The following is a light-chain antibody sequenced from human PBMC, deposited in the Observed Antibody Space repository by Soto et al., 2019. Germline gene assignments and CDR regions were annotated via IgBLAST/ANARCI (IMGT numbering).Light chain of an antibody. V-gene: IGKV1-5*01. CDR3: QQYNSYSSM. CDR1: QSISTY. Sequence: DIQMTQSPSSLSASVEDRVIITCRASQSISTYLNWYEQKPGKAPKLLIYDASTLESGVPSRFSGSGSGTEFTLTISSLQPDDFATYYCQQYNSYSSMFGHGTKVDIK. CDR2: DAS. J-gene: IGKJ1*01.